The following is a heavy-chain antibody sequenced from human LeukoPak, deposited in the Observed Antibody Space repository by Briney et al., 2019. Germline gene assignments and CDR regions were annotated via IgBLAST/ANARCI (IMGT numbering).Heavy chain of an antibody. Sequence: ASVKVSCKASGYIFTSYGISWVRQAPGQGFQWMGRISPYNGNTNYAEKFQGRVSMATDTSTTTAYMELGSLISDDTAVYYCARDRGSSGSYEGHRAFDYWGQGTLVTVSS. CDR2: ISPYNGNT. J-gene: IGHJ4*02. V-gene: IGHV1-18*01. D-gene: IGHD1-26*01. CDR1: GYIFTSYG. CDR3: ARDRGSSGSYEGHRAFDY.